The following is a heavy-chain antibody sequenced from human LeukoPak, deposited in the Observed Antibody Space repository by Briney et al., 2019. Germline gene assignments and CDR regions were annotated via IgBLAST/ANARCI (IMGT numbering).Heavy chain of an antibody. V-gene: IGHV1-8*03. CDR1: GYTFTSYD. CDR2: MNPNSGNT. J-gene: IGHJ5*02. Sequence: ASVKVSCKASGYTFTSYDINWVRQATGQGLEWMGWMNPNSGNTGYAQKFQGRVTIPRNTSISTAYMELSSLRSEDTAVYYCARDLPCSSTSCRRDWGFDPWGQGTLVTVSS. CDR3: ARDLPCSSTSCRRDWGFDP. D-gene: IGHD2-2*01.